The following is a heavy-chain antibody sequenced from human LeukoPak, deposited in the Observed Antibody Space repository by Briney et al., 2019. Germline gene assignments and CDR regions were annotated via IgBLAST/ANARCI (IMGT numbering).Heavy chain of an antibody. V-gene: IGHV4-34*01. CDR2: INHSGST. CDR1: GGSFSGYH. CDR3: ARGGARITMIVVAMELDY. J-gene: IGHJ4*02. Sequence: SETLSLTCAVYGGSFSGYHWSWIRQPPGKGLEWIGEINHSGSTNYNPSLKSRVTISVDTSKNQFSLKLSSVTAADTAVYYRARGGARITMIVVAMELDYWGQGILVTVSS. D-gene: IGHD3-22*01.